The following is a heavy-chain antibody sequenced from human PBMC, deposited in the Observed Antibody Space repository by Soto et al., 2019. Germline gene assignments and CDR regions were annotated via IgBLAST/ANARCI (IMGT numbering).Heavy chain of an antibody. CDR1: GGSISSGGYY. CDR3: ARDLANWGGLWGWFDP. Sequence: QVQLQESGPGPVKPSQTLSLTCTVSGGSISSGGYYWSWIRQHPGKGLEWIGYIYYSGSTYYNPSLKSRVTISVDTSKNQFSLKLSSVAAADTAVYYCARDLANWGGLWGWFDPWGQGTLVTVSS. V-gene: IGHV4-31*03. D-gene: IGHD2-21*01. CDR2: IYYSGST. J-gene: IGHJ5*02.